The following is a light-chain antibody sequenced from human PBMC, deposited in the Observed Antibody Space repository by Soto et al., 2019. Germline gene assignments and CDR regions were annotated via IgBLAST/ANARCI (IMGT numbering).Light chain of an antibody. Sequence: EIVLTQSPGTLSLSPGKRATLSCRARPSISSSYLAWYQQRPGQAPRLLIYGASSRATGIPDRFSGSGSGTEFTLTTSRLEPEDFAVHYCQQSGSSAWTFGQGTTVDIK. V-gene: IGKV3-20*01. J-gene: IGKJ1*01. CDR2: GAS. CDR1: PSISSSY. CDR3: QQSGSSAWT.